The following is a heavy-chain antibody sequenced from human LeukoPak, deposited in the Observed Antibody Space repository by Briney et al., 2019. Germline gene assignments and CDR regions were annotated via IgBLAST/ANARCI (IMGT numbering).Heavy chain of an antibody. CDR2: INPSGGST. V-gene: IGHV1-46*04. CDR1: GYTFTSYY. CDR3: ARGYDSRGYYGPPGDY. J-gene: IGHJ4*02. Sequence: ASVKVSCKASGYTFTSYYMHWVRQAPGQGLEWMGIINPSGGSTSYAQKLQGRVTMTRDTSTSTVYMELSSLRSEDTAVYYCARGYDSRGYYGPPGDYWGQGPLVTVSS. D-gene: IGHD3-22*01.